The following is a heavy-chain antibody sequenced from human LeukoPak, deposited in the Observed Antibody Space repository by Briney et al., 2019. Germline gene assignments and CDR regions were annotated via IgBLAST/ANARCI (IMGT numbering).Heavy chain of an antibody. J-gene: IGHJ4*02. V-gene: IGHV5-51*01. D-gene: IGHD3-3*01. CDR2: IYPGDSDT. CDR1: GYSFTSYW. CDR3: ATGVVSTEYYFDY. Sequence: GESLKISCKGSGYSFTSYWIGWVRQMPGKGLEWMGIIYPGDSDTRYSPSFQGQVTISADKSISTAHLQWSSLKASDTAMYYCATGVVSTEYYFDYWGQGTLVTVSS.